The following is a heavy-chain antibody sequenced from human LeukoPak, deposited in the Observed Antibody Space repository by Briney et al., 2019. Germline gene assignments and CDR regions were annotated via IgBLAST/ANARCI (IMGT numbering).Heavy chain of an antibody. D-gene: IGHD2-2*01. J-gene: IGHJ5*02. CDR1: GGSISSYY. CDR3: ARAYAGSPPYRWFDP. Sequence: SETLSLTCTVSGGSISSYYWSWIRQPPGKGLEWIGYIYYSGSTNYNPSLKSRVTISVDTSKNQFSLKLSSVTAADTAVYYCARAYAGSPPYRWFDPWGQGTLVTVSS. CDR2: IYYSGST. V-gene: IGHV4-59*01.